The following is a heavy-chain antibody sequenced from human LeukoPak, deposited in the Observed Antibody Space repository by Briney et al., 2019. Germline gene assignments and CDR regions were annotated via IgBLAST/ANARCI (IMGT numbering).Heavy chain of an antibody. D-gene: IGHD2-2*01. Sequence: SVKVSCKASGGTFSSYAISWVRQAPGQGLEWMGGIIPIFGTANYAQKFQGRVTITTDESTDTAYMELTSLTSEDTAVYYCARDVIRYCTSDSCHSWFDSWGQGTLVAVSS. J-gene: IGHJ5*01. CDR1: GGTFSSYA. V-gene: IGHV1-69*05. CDR2: IIPIFGTA. CDR3: ARDVIRYCTSDSCHSWFDS.